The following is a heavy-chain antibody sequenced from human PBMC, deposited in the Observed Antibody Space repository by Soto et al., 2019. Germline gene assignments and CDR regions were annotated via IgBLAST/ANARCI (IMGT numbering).Heavy chain of an antibody. D-gene: IGHD5-12*01. V-gene: IGHV3-30*03. CDR1: GITFTNHG. Sequence: QMQLVESGGGVVQPGRTLRLSCAASGITFTNHGIHWDRQAPGKGLEWVADISYNGLEKWYGDSVQGRFTISRDNFRDTAYLQMNCLRPEDTAVYYCVSGEGRNGNDTRFDFWGQGTLVTVSS. CDR2: ISYNGLEK. CDR3: VSGEGRNGNDTRFDF. J-gene: IGHJ4*02.